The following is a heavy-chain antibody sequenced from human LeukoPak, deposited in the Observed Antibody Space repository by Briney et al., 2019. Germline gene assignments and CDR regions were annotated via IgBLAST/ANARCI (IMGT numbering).Heavy chain of an antibody. Sequence: GGSLRLSCAAPGFTFSSYGMHWVRQAPGKGLEWVAFIRYDGSNKYYADSVKGRFTISRDNSKNTLYLQMNSLRAEDTAVYYCALLNDDYGLGGDFDYWGQGTLVTVSS. J-gene: IGHJ4*02. CDR1: GFTFSSYG. V-gene: IGHV3-30*02. CDR3: ALLNDDYGLGGDFDY. D-gene: IGHD4-17*01. CDR2: IRYDGSNK.